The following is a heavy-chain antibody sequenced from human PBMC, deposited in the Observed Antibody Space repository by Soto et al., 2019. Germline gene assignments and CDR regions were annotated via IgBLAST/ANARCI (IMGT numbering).Heavy chain of an antibody. Sequence: PGGSLRLSCAASGFTFSSYAMHWVRQAPGKGLEWVAVISYDGSNKYYADSVKGRFTISRDNSKNTLYLQMNSLRAEDTAVYYCARGYSRGDVWGQGTTVTVSS. CDR1: GFTFSSYA. J-gene: IGHJ6*02. V-gene: IGHV3-30-3*01. D-gene: IGHD5-18*01. CDR2: ISYDGSNK. CDR3: ARGYSRGDV.